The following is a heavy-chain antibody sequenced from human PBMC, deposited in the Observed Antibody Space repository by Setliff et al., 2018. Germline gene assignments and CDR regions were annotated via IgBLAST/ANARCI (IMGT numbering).Heavy chain of an antibody. J-gene: IGHJ4*02. CDR2: ISTYNGKT. V-gene: IGHV1-18*01. CDR3: ARVPQEALYYYDRGNYFDY. D-gene: IGHD3-22*01. CDR1: GYIFTSYG. Sequence: ASVKVSCKASGYIFTSYGFSWVRQAPGQGLEWMGWISTYNGKTNYAQKFQGRVTMTTDTSTSTAYMELSSLRSDDTAVYYCARVPQEALYYYDRGNYFDYWGQGTLVTVSS.